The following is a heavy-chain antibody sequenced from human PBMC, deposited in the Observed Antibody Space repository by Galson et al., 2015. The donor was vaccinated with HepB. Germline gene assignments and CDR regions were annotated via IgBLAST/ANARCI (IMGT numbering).Heavy chain of an antibody. CDR2: IISAGNT. CDR3: ARRYSGYFDL. D-gene: IGHD1-26*01. V-gene: IGHV3-23*01. J-gene: IGHJ4*02. CDR1: GSTFSTYT. Sequence: SLRLSCAASGSTFSTYTMSWVRQAPGKGLEWVSAIISAGNTYYIDSVKGRFTISRDNSKNTLYLQMNSLRVEDTAVYFCARRYSGYFDLWGRGTLVTVSS.